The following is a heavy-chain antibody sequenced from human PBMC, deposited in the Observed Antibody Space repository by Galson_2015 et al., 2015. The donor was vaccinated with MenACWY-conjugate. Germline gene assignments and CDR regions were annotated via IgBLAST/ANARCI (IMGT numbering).Heavy chain of an antibody. V-gene: IGHV1-69*06. CDR2: IIPIFGTA. CDR1: GGTFSSYA. J-gene: IGHJ3*02. CDR3: ARGSAAEFEPYAFDI. D-gene: IGHD6-13*01. Sequence: SVKVSCKASGGTFSSYAISWVRQAPGQGLEWMGGIIPIFGTANYAQKFQGRVTITADKSTSTAYMELSSLRSEDTAVYYCARGSAAEFEPYAFDIWGQGTMVTVSS.